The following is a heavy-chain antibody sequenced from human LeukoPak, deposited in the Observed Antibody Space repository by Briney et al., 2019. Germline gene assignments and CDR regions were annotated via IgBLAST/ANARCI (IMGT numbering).Heavy chain of an antibody. Sequence: PGGSLRLSCAASGFTFDDYAMHWVRHAPGKGLEWVSGISWNSGSTYYADSVKGRFTISRDNSKNSLYLQMNSLRTEDTALYHCAKDLYGSGSSGFDYWGQGTLVTVSS. D-gene: IGHD3-10*01. CDR3: AKDLYGSGSSGFDY. J-gene: IGHJ4*02. CDR2: ISWNSGST. CDR1: GFTFDDYA. V-gene: IGHV3-43*02.